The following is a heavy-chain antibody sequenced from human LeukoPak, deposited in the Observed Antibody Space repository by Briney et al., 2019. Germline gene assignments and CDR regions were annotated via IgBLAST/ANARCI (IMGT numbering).Heavy chain of an antibody. Sequence: GGSLRLSRAASGFTFSSYTMNWVRQAPGKGLEWVSSIISSISSIYYADSVKGRFTISRDNAKNSLYLRMNSLRAEDTDFYYCARGTYYYDSSGYQLGYWGQGTLVTVSS. CDR1: GFTFSSYT. CDR2: IISSISSI. D-gene: IGHD3-22*01. J-gene: IGHJ4*02. CDR3: ARGTYYYDSSGYQLGY. V-gene: IGHV3-21*01.